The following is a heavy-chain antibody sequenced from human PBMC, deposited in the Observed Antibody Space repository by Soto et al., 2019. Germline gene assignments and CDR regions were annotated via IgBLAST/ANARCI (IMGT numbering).Heavy chain of an antibody. CDR1: GFTVSISY. CDR2: IYSDGHT. D-gene: IGHD5-12*01. V-gene: IGHV3-66*01. CDR3: ARADSGYAHGYYYYGMDV. J-gene: IGHJ6*02. Sequence: GGSLRLSCAASGFTVSISYMTWVRQVPGKGLEWVSIIYSDGHTYYTDSVKGRFTISRDNSKNTLYLQMSSLRAEDTAVYYCARADSGYAHGYYYYGMDVRGQGTTVTVSS.